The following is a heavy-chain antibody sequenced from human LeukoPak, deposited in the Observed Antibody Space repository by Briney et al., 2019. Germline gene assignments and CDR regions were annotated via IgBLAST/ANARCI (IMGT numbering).Heavy chain of an antibody. CDR1: GGSFSGYY. CDR2: INHSGST. CDR3: ARGLTTTVTRPFDY. D-gene: IGHD4-17*01. Sequence: SETLSLTCAVYGGSFSGYYWSWIRQPPGKGLEWIGEINHSGSTKYNPSLKSRVTISVDTSKNQFSLKLSSVTAADTAVYYRARGLTTTVTRPFDYWGQGTLVTVSS. V-gene: IGHV4-34*01. J-gene: IGHJ4*02.